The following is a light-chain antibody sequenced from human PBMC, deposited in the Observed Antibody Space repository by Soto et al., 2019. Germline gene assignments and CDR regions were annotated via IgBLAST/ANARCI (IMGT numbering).Light chain of an antibody. Sequence: IVFPQPPAPLSLSPRQRTPSSSSPSQSVSSYLAWYQQKPGQAPRLLIYGASNRATGIPDRFSGSGSGTDFTLTISRLEPEDFAVYYCQQYGSSHAKTFGQGTKVDIK. CDR1: QSVSSY. J-gene: IGKJ1*01. CDR3: QQYGSSHAKT. V-gene: IGKV3-20*01. CDR2: GAS.